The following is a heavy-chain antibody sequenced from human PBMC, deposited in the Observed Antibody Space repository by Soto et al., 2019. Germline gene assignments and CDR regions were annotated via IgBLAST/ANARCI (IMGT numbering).Heavy chain of an antibody. D-gene: IGHD6-6*01. V-gene: IGHV1-2*02. CDR3: AKDLTRQLAYWLDP. CDR1: GFSFTGYY. Sequence: SVKVFCKASGFSFTGYYIHWLRQAPGQGLEWMGWINAHSGGTEYAQKFQGRVTLTRDTSIATAYLTLTSLTSDDTALYYCAKDLTRQLAYWLDPWGQGTQVTVSS. CDR2: INAHSGGT. J-gene: IGHJ5*02.